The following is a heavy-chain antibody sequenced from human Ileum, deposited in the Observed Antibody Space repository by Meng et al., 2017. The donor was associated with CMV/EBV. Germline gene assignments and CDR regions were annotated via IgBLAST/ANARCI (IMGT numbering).Heavy chain of an antibody. J-gene: IGHJ4*02. D-gene: IGHD2-2*01. V-gene: IGHV3-48*03. CDR1: GFTFSSYE. Sequence: GGSLRLSCAASGFTFSSYEMNWVRQAPGKGLEWVSYISNSDGTTYYADSVKGRFTISRDNDKNSLYLQMNSLGAEDTAAYYCARERGGICSSTNCQKTFDYWGQGTVVTVSS. CDR3: ARERGGICSSTNCQKTFDY. CDR2: ISNSDGTT.